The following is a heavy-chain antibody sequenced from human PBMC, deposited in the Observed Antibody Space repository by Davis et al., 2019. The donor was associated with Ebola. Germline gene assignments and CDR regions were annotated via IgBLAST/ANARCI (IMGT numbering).Heavy chain of an antibody. V-gene: IGHV4-34*01. CDR2: INHSGST. Sequence: SETLSLTCTVSGGSISSYYWSWIRQPPGKGLEWIGEINHSGSTNYNPSLKSRVTISVDTSKNQFSLKLSSVTAADTAVYYCARAKNYYGSGSYYRAFDYWGQGTLVTVSS. CDR3: ARAKNYYGSGSYYRAFDY. J-gene: IGHJ4*02. CDR1: GGSISSYY. D-gene: IGHD3-10*01.